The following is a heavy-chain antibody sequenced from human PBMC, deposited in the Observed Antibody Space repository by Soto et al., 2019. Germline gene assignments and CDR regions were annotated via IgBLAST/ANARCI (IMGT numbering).Heavy chain of an antibody. V-gene: IGHV1-46*03. CDR3: AGAGGYVSGRWAIAFDI. CDR2: INPSGGST. Sequence: VASVKVSCKASGYTFTSYYMHWVRQAPGQGLEWMGIINPSGGSTSYAQKVQGRVTMTRNTSTRTVYMELSSLRSEDTDVYYYAGAGGYVSGRWAIAFDIWGQGKRVTV. D-gene: IGHD3-10*01. J-gene: IGHJ3*02. CDR1: GYTFTSYY.